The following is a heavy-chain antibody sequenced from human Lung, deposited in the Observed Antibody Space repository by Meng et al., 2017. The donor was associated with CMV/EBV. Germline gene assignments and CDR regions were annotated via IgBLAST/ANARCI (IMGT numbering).Heavy chain of an antibody. CDR1: GASITNHTG. D-gene: IGHD3-10*01. V-gene: IGHV4-4*02. Sequence: QVYLRQSASAMLNTSEPMSLTCVVSGASITNHTGWAWVRQPPGKGLEWIGEIPHRGSSAYNPSLKSRVSMSIDKSKNQFSLKLTSVTAADTAVYHCLRRSGGSVWGQGTLVTVSS. CDR3: LRRSGGSV. J-gene: IGHJ1*01. CDR2: IPHRGSS.